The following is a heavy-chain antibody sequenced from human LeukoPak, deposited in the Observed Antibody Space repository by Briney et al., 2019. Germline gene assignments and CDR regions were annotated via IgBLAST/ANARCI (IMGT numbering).Heavy chain of an antibody. Sequence: SETLSLTRTVSGGSISSYYWSWIRQPPGKGLEWIGYIYYSGSTNYNPSLKSRVTISVDTSKNQFSLKLSSVTAADTAVYYCARLTTGVDYWGQGTLVTVSS. J-gene: IGHJ4*02. V-gene: IGHV4-59*08. CDR3: ARLTTGVDY. CDR2: IYYSGST. CDR1: GGSISSYY. D-gene: IGHD4-11*01.